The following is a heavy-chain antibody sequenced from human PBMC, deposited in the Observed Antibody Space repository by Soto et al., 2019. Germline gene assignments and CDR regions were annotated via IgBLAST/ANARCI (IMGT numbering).Heavy chain of an antibody. D-gene: IGHD3-3*01. CDR1: GFTFSSYA. J-gene: IGHJ5*02. Sequence: GGSLRLSCAASGFTFSSYAMSWVRQAPGKGLEWVSAISGSGGSTYYADSVKGRFTISRDNSKNTPYLQMNSLRAEDTAVYYCAKQVFDDFWSGYRGYNWFDPWGQGTLVTVSS. CDR3: AKQVFDDFWSGYRGYNWFDP. CDR2: ISGSGGST. V-gene: IGHV3-23*01.